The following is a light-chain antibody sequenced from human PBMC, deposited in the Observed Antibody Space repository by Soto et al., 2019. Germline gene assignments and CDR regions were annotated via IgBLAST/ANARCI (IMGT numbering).Light chain of an antibody. V-gene: IGLV2-14*01. CDR1: SSDVGGYNY. CDR2: EVS. CDR3: SSYTSSGTHWV. Sequence: QSVLTQPASVSGSPGQSITISCTGTSSDVGGYNYVSWYQQHPGKAPKLMIYEVSNRPSGVSNRFSGSKSGNTASLTISGLQAEDEAEYYCSSYTSSGTHWVFGGGTKVTVL. J-gene: IGLJ3*02.